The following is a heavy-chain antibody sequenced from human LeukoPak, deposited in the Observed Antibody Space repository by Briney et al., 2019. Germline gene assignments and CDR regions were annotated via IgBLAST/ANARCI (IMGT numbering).Heavy chain of an antibody. V-gene: IGHV4-59*02. Sequence: PSETLSLTCTVSGDSVSSYYWSWIRQPPGKGLEWIGYIYYSGSTNYNPSLKSRVTISADTSKNQFSLKVSSVTAADTAVYYCARGGVTLDYWGQGTLVTVSS. J-gene: IGHJ4*02. CDR2: IYYSGST. CDR1: GDSVSSYY. D-gene: IGHD1-14*01. CDR3: ARGGVTLDY.